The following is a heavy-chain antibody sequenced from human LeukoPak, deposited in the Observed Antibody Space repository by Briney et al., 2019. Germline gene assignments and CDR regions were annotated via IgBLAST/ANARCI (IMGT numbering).Heavy chain of an antibody. CDR1: GGSISSGDYY. CDR3: ARVPRYYYGMDV. Sequence: SETLSLTCTVSGGSISSGDYYWSWIRQPPGKGLEWIGYIYYSGSTYYNPSLKSRVTISVDTSKNQFSLKLSSVTAADTAVYYCARVPRYYYGMDVWGQGATVTVSS. CDR2: IYYSGST. V-gene: IGHV4-30-4*01. J-gene: IGHJ6*02.